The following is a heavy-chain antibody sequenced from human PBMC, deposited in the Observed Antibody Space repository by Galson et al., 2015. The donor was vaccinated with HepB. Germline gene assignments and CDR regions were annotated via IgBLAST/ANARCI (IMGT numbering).Heavy chain of an antibody. Sequence: SLRLSCAASGFTFSSYAMSWVRQAPGKGLEWVSAISGSGGSTYYADSVKGRFTISRDNSKNTLYLQMNSLRAEDTAVYYCAKDFAATVTTYPDYWGQGTLVTVSS. D-gene: IGHD4-17*01. J-gene: IGHJ4*02. CDR2: ISGSGGST. CDR1: GFTFSSYA. CDR3: AKDFAATVTTYPDY. V-gene: IGHV3-23*01.